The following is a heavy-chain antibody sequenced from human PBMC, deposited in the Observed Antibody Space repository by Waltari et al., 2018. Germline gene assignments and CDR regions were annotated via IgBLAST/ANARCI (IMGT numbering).Heavy chain of an antibody. D-gene: IGHD2-2*01. CDR1: GDSIRSSVYF. CDR3: TRETSSTSHY. V-gene: IGHV4-39*01. J-gene: IGHJ4*02. CDR2: IYYTGTT. Sequence: QLQLQESGPGLVKPSETLSLTCSVSGDSIRSSVYFWAWIRQPPGKALEWIGSIYYTGTTFYSPSLKSRVTISIDTSKNQFSLKLSSVTATDTALYYCTRETSSTSHYWGQGTLVTVSS.